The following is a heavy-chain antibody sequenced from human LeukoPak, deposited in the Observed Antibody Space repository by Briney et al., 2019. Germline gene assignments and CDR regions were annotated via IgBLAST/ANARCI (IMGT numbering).Heavy chain of an antibody. CDR1: GGSISSYY. J-gene: IGHJ4*02. V-gene: IGHV4-59*01. CDR2: VYGTGTT. Sequence: SETLSLTCTVSGGSISSYYWGWIRQPPGKGLEWIAYVYGTGTTNYNPSLKTRATISMDTSKNQLLLLLTSVTAADTAVYYCARVSSGGAWFDFWGQGTLVSVSS. CDR3: ARVSSGGAWFDF. D-gene: IGHD6-19*01.